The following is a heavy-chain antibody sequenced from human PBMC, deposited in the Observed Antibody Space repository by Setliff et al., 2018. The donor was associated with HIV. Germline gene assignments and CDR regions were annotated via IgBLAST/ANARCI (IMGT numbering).Heavy chain of an antibody. J-gene: IGHJ5*02. CDR3: TRVGTYGVGGWFDP. V-gene: IGHV4-38-2*01. D-gene: IGHD3-16*01. CDR1: GYSISSGYF. CDR2: IYYSGST. Sequence: PSETLSLTCGVSGYSISSGYFWGWIRQPPGKGLEWIGSIYYSGSTYYNPSLKSRVTISVDTSKNQFSLKLSSVTAADTAMYYCTRVGTYGVGGWFDPWGQGSLVTVSS.